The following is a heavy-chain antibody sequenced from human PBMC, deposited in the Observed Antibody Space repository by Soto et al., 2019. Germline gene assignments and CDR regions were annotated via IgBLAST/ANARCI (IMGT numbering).Heavy chain of an antibody. V-gene: IGHV4-30-4*01. J-gene: IGHJ4*02. CDR2: IYYSGST. CDR3: AREAGYSSGSTFDY. CDR1: AGSISSGDYY. D-gene: IGHD6-19*01. Sequence: SETLSLTCTVSAGSISSGDYYWSWIRQPPGKGLEWIGYIYYSGSTYYNPSLKSRVTISVDTSKNQFSLKLSSVTAADTAVYYCAREAGYSSGSTFDYWGQGTLVTVSS.